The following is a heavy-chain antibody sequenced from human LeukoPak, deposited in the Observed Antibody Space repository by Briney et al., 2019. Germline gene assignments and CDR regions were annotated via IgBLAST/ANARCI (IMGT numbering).Heavy chain of an antibody. CDR1: GFTFSSYG. CDR2: IRYDGSNK. D-gene: IGHD3-3*01. V-gene: IGHV3-30*02. Sequence: GGSLRLSCAASGFTFSSYGMHWVRQAPGKGLEWVAFIRYDGSNKYYADSVKGRFTISRDNSKNTLYLQMDSLRAEDTAVYYCAKPLLYDFWSGYFQHWGQGTLVTVSS. J-gene: IGHJ1*01. CDR3: AKPLLYDFWSGYFQH.